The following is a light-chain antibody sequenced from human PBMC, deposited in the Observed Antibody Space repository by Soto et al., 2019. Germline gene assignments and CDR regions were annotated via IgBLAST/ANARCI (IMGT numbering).Light chain of an antibody. Sequence: DIVMTQSPDSLAVSLGERATINCKSSQSVLYSSNNKNYLAGYQQKPGQPPKLLIYWASTRESGVPDRFSGSGSGTDFTLTISSLQAEDVAVYYCQQYYSPPYTFGQGTKLEIK. CDR1: QSVLYSSNNKNY. V-gene: IGKV4-1*01. CDR3: QQYYSPPYT. J-gene: IGKJ2*01. CDR2: WAS.